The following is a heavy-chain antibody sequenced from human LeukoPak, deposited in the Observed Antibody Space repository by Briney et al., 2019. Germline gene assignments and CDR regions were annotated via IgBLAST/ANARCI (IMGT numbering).Heavy chain of an antibody. D-gene: IGHD3-9*01. V-gene: IGHV4-4*07. CDR3: AREGYYDILTGHPGIDP. CDR1: GGSISSYY. J-gene: IGHJ5*02. Sequence: SETLSLTCTVSGGSISSYYWSWIRQPAGKGLEWIGRIYTSGSTNYNPSLKSRVTMSGDTSKNQFSLKLSSVTAADTAVYYCAREGYYDILTGHPGIDPWGQGTLVTVSS. CDR2: IYTSGST.